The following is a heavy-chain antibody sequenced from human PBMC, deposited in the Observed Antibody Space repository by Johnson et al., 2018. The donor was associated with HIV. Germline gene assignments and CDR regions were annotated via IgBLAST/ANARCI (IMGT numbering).Heavy chain of an antibody. CDR1: GFTFDDYD. J-gene: IGHJ3*01. Sequence: VQLVESGGGVVRPGGSLRLSCAASGFTFDDYDMSWVRQGPGKGLEWVSGFSWNSGSIGYADSVKGRFTISRDNSNNTVSLQMNSLRAEDTAVYYCARDFDSRSWPGTDAFDVWGQGTVVTVSS. CDR3: ARDFDSRSWPGTDAFDV. CDR2: FSWNSGSI. D-gene: IGHD6-13*01. V-gene: IGHV3-20*04.